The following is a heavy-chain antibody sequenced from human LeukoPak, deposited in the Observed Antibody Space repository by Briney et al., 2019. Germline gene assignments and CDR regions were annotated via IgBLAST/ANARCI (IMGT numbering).Heavy chain of an antibody. J-gene: IGHJ4*02. V-gene: IGHV4-4*07. CDR1: GGSISSYY. Sequence: SETLPLTCTVSGGSISSYYWSWIRQPAGKGLEWIGRIYTSGSTYYNPSLKSRVTMSVDTSKNQFSLKLSSVTAADTAVYYCARDSEYGDYDGFDYWGQGTLVTVSS. D-gene: IGHD4-17*01. CDR3: ARDSEYGDYDGFDY. CDR2: IYTSGST.